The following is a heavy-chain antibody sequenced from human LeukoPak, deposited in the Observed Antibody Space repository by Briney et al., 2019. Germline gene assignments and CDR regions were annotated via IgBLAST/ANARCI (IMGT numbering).Heavy chain of an antibody. J-gene: IGHJ4*02. V-gene: IGHV3-23*01. CDR3: AREHFDFDY. CDR1: GFTFSDYA. D-gene: IGHD2/OR15-2a*01. CDR2: ITGCGIST. Sequence: GGSLRLSCEASGFTFSDYAMTWVRQAPGKGLEWVSEITGCGISTYYADSVKGRFTISRDNSKDTLYLQMNSLRAEDTAVYYCAREHFDFDYWGQGTLVTVSS.